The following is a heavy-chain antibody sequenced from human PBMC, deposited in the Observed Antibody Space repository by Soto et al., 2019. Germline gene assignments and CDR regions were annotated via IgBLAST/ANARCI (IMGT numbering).Heavy chain of an antibody. CDR2: INHSGST. Sequence: SETLSLTCAVYGGSVSGYYWSGIRQPPGKGLEWIGEINHSGSTNYNPSLKSRVTISVDTSKNQFSLKLSSVTAADTAVYYCAGGEPGDFWSGLTSFDPWGQGTLVTVSS. CDR3: AGGEPGDFWSGLTSFDP. V-gene: IGHV4-34*01. CDR1: GGSVSGYY. J-gene: IGHJ5*02. D-gene: IGHD3-3*01.